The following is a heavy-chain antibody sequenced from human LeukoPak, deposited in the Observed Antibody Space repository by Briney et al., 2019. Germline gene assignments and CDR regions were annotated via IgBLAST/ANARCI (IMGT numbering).Heavy chain of an antibody. D-gene: IGHD3-10*01. V-gene: IGHV1-2*04. Sequence: ASVKVSCKASGYTFTGYYMHWVRQAPGQGLEWMGWINPNSGGTNYAQKFQGWVTMTRDTSISTAYMELSRLRSDDTAVYYCASSLVLGTMVRGVMGAFDTWGQGTMVTVSS. CDR3: ASSLVLGTMVRGVMGAFDT. CDR2: INPNSGGT. CDR1: GYTFTGYY. J-gene: IGHJ3*02.